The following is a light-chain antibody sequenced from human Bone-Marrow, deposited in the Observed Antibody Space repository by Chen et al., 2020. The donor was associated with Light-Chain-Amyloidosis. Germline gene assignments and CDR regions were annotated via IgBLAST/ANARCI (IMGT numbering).Light chain of an antibody. CDR1: DSNIGTDT. CDR3: ATWDHGLNVGL. Sequence: QSVLTQPPSASGTPGQRVTISCSGSDSNIGTDTVYWYQQVPGTTPKLLIYRNDQRPSGIPDRFSGSKAGTSASLAISGLRSEEEADYYCATWDHGLNVGLFGGGTKLTVL. V-gene: IGLV1-47*01. J-gene: IGLJ2*01. CDR2: RND.